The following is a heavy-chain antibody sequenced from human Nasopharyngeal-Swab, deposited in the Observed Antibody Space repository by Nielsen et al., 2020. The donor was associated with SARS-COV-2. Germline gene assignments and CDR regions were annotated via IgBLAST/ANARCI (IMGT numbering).Heavy chain of an antibody. V-gene: IGHV3-74*01. J-gene: IGHJ4*02. CDR2: ISTDGSGT. D-gene: IGHD2-15*01. CDR1: GFTFSSYW. CDR3: ARREGFCSGGTCYLDY. Sequence: GESLKIFCSASGFTFSSYWMHWVRQLPGKGLVWVSRISTDGSGTNYADSVKGRFTVSRDNAKNTLYLQMNSLRAEDTAVYYCARREGFCSGGTCYLDYWGQGTLVTVSS.